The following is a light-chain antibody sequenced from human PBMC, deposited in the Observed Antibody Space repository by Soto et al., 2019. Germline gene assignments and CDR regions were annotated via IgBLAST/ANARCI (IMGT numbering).Light chain of an antibody. V-gene: IGKV3-20*01. Sequence: EPVLTQSPGTLSLSPGERATLSCRASQSVGNNYLAWYQQKPGQAPRLLIYGASNRATGIPDRFSGSGSGTDFTLTISRLEPEDFAVYYCQQYGSSGTFGQGTKVDIK. J-gene: IGKJ1*01. CDR3: QQYGSSGT. CDR2: GAS. CDR1: QSVGNNY.